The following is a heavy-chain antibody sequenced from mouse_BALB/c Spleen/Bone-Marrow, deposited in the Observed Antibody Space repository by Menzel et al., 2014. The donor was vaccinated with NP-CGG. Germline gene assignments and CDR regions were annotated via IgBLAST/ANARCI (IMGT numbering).Heavy chain of an antibody. CDR1: GFTFSSFG. V-gene: IGHV5-17*02. Sequence: EVKLMESGGGLVQPGGSRKLSCAASGFTFSSFGMHWVRQAPEKRLEWVAYISSGSTAICYADTVKGRFTISRDNPKNTLFLQMTSLRSEDTAMYYCARGGNWDDFDVWGAGTTVTVSS. CDR2: ISSGSTAI. J-gene: IGHJ1*01. CDR3: ARGGNWDDFDV. D-gene: IGHD4-1*01.